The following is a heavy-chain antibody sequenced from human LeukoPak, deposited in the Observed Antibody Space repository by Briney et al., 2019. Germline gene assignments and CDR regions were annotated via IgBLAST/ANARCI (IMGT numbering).Heavy chain of an antibody. D-gene: IGHD6-13*01. V-gene: IGHV4-59*01. Sequence: SETLSLTCTVSGGSISSYYWSWIRQPPGKGLEWIGYIYYSGSTNYNPSLKSRVTISVDTSKNQFSLKLSSVTAADTAVYYRARGDSSAFDIWGQGTMVTVSS. CDR3: ARGDSSAFDI. J-gene: IGHJ3*02. CDR2: IYYSGST. CDR1: GGSISSYY.